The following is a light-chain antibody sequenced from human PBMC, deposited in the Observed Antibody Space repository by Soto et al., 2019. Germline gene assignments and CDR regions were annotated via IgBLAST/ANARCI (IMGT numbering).Light chain of an antibody. CDR2: DSS. CDR1: QSISTY. J-gene: IGKJ1*01. CDR3: QQISSILPWT. Sequence: NLSLSSLSASVGDRITITCRASQSISTYLNWYQHKPVEAPTLLVYDSSTLQSGVPSRFSGSGFGAEITLTVSRLQPEDFATHYCQQISSILPWTLGQGGMV. V-gene: IGKV1-39*01.